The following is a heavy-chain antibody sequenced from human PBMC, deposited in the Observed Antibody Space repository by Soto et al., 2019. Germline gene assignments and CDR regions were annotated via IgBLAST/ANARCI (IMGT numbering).Heavy chain of an antibody. D-gene: IGHD2-2*01. Sequence: EVHLVESGGGLVQPGGSLRLSCTASGFIFSNYWIHWVRQAPGKGLVWVSRINNDGSSTDYVDSVKGRFTISRDNAKNTLYLQMNSLRAEDTAVYYCAKMDVGAGYHHWGQGTLVTVSS. V-gene: IGHV3-74*01. J-gene: IGHJ1*01. CDR2: INNDGSST. CDR1: GFIFSNYW. CDR3: AKMDVGAGYHH.